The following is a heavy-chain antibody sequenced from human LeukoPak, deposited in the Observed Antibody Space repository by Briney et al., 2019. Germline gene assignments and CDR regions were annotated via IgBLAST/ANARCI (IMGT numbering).Heavy chain of an antibody. D-gene: IGHD3-22*01. CDR3: ASTDVTYYYDSSGYPPLDY. J-gene: IGHJ4*02. CDR1: GYTFTGYY. V-gene: IGHV1-2*02. Sequence: GASVKVSRKASGYTFTGYYMHWVRQAPGQGLEWMGWINPNSGGTNYAQKFQGRVTMTRDTSISTAYMELSRLRSDDTAVYYCASTDVTYYYDSSGYPPLDYWGQGTLVTVSS. CDR2: INPNSGGT.